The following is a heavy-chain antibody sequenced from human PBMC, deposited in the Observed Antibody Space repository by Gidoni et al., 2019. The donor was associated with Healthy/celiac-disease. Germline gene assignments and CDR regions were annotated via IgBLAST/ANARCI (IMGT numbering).Heavy chain of an antibody. V-gene: IGHV3-30*18. J-gene: IGHJ4*02. Sequence: QVQLVESGGGVVQPGRSLRLSCAASGFTFSSYGMHWVRQAPGKGLEWVAVISYDGSNKYYADSVKGRFTISRDNSKNTLYLQMNSLRAEDTAVYYCAKGHQTGGISAIIRDLDYWGQGTLVTVSS. D-gene: IGHD2-2*02. CDR2: ISYDGSNK. CDR1: GFTFSSYG. CDR3: AKGHQTGGISAIIRDLDY.